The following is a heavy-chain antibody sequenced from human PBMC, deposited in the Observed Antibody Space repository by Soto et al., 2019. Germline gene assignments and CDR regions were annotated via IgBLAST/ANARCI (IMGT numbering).Heavy chain of an antibody. CDR2: ISAYNGNT. V-gene: IGHV1-18*01. CDR1: GYTFTSYG. Sequence: ASVKVSCKASGYTFTSYGISWVRQAPGQGLEWMGWISAYNGNTNYAQKLQGRVTMTTDTSTSTAYMELRSLRSDDTAVYYCASYTVRDELNGGIEGTKDYYYYGMDVWGQGTTVTVSS. J-gene: IGHJ6*02. D-gene: IGHD1-26*01. CDR3: ASYTVRDELNGGIEGTKDYYYYGMDV.